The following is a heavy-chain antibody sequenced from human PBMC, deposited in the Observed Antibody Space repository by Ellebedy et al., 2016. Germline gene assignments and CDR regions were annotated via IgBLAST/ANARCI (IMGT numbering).Heavy chain of an antibody. J-gene: IGHJ4*02. CDR2: ISSGGDST. V-gene: IGHV3-23*01. CDR3: ARDIRLGGCGGGSCYPF. D-gene: IGHD2-15*01. Sequence: GESLKISCAVSGFIFRNYAMNWVRQAPGKGLEWVSGISSGGDSTYYADSVKGRFTISRDNSKNTLYLQLNSLGVEDTAMYYCARDIRLGGCGGGSCYPFWGQGTLATVSS. CDR1: GFIFRNYA.